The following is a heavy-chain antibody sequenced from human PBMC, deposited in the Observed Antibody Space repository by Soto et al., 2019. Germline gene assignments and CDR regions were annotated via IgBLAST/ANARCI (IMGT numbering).Heavy chain of an antibody. V-gene: IGHV3-23*01. D-gene: IGHD6-13*01. J-gene: IGHJ4*02. CDR1: GVTFNSYA. CDR2: VTGSGSST. Sequence: EVQMLESGGGLVQPGGSLRLSCAASGVTFNSYAMSWVRQAPGKGLEWVSAVTGSGSSTYYADSVKGRFTISRDNSKNTLYLQMNSLRVEDTAVYYCATSVYQISSGYWGQGTLVTVSS. CDR3: ATSVYQISSGY.